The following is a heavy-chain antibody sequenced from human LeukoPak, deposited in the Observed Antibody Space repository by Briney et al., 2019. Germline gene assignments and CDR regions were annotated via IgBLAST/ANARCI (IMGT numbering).Heavy chain of an antibody. CDR3: ARDSGDGYSNAPIDY. J-gene: IGHJ4*02. D-gene: IGHD5-24*01. Sequence: SVKVSCKASGGTFSNYAISWVRQAPGQGLEWMGGIIRIFGITNYAQKFQGRVTITADESTSTAYMELSGLRSEDTAVYYCARDSGDGYSNAPIDYWGQGTLVTVSS. CDR1: GGTFSNYA. V-gene: IGHV1-69*13. CDR2: IIRIFGIT.